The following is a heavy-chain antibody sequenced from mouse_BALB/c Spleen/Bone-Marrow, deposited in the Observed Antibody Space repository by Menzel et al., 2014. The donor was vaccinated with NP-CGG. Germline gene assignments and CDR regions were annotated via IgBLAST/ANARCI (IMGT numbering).Heavy chain of an antibody. CDR1: GFAFSSYD. CDR2: ISSGGSYT. D-gene: IGHD2-10*01. J-gene: IGHJ3*01. CDR3: ARHPYYGNYPAWFAY. V-gene: IGHV5-9*02. Sequence: EVKLMESGGGLVKPGGSLKLSCAASGFAFSSYDMSWVRQTPEKRLEWVATISSGGSYTYYPDSVKGRFTISRGNARNTLYLQMSSLRSEDTALYYCARHPYYGNYPAWFAYWGQGTLVTVSA.